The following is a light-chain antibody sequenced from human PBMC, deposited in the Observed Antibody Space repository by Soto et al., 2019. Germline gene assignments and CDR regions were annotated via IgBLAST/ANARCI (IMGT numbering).Light chain of an antibody. CDR2: AAS. J-gene: IGKJ4*01. CDR1: QDISDY. Sequence: DIQLTQSPSFLSASVGDRVTITCRASQDISDYLAWYQQRPGKAPKPLIYAASTLQSGVPSRFSGSGSGTEFTLTISSPQPEDFATYSCQQLNSYPLTFGGGTKVDIK. CDR3: QQLNSYPLT. V-gene: IGKV1-9*01.